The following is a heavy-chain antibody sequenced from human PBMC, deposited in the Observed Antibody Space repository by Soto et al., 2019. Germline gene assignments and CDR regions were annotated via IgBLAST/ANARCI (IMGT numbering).Heavy chain of an antibody. CDR1: GDTFSSYA. CDR3: ARESAYGGNPLAFDY. D-gene: IGHD1-26*01. CDR2: IIPFFNTS. J-gene: IGHJ4*02. V-gene: IGHV1-69*01. Sequence: QVQLVQSGAEVKKPGSSVKVSCKASGDTFSSYAISWVRQAPGQGLDWMGGIIPFFNTSNYAQKFQRRVTISADESTSTAYMELSSLRSEDTAMYYCARESAYGGNPLAFDYWGQGTLVTGSS.